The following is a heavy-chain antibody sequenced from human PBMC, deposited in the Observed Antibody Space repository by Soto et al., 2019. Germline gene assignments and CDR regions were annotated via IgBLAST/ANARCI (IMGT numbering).Heavy chain of an antibody. CDR3: ARHDRKFDC. Sequence: PSETLSLTCTVSGGSISSSSYYWGWIRQPPGKGLEWIGSIYYSGSTYYNPSLKSRVTISVDTSKNQFSLKLSSVTAADTAVYYCARHDRKFDCWGQGTLVTAPQ. V-gene: IGHV4-39*01. CDR1: GGSISSSSYY. J-gene: IGHJ4*02. CDR2: IYYSGST.